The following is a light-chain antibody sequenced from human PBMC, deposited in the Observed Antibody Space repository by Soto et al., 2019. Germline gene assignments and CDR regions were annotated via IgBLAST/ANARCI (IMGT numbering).Light chain of an antibody. CDR2: GAS. CDR1: QSVSSY. Sequence: ETVLSQSPGTLSLSPGERATLSCRASQSVSSYLAWYQQKPGQAPRLLIYGASSRATGIPDRFSGSGSGTDFTLTISRLEPEDFAVYYCQQYGRSPWTFGQGTKVDIK. V-gene: IGKV3-20*01. J-gene: IGKJ1*01. CDR3: QQYGRSPWT.